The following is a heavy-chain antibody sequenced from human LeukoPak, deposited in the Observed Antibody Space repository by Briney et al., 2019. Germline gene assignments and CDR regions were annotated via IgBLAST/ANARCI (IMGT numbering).Heavy chain of an antibody. CDR2: VHHSGRK. J-gene: IGHJ4*02. V-gene: IGHV4-34*01. Sequence: SETLSLTCTVSGGSFSAFYWSWIRQSPGKGLEWVGEVHHSGRKNYNPSLKSRVTLSVDTSRPQFSLTLKSVTAADTAVYYCARGSYCGSTNRYGFDYWGQGSLVTVSS. CDR3: ARGSYCGSTNRYGFDY. CDR1: GGSFSAFY. D-gene: IGHD2-2*01.